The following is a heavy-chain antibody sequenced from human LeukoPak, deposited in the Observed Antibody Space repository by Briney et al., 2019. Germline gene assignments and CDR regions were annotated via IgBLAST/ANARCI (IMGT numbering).Heavy chain of an antibody. Sequence: SETLSLTCTVSGGSISSYYWSWIRQPPGKGLEWIGYIYYSGSTNYNPSLKSRVTMSVDTSKNQFSLKLSSVTAADTAVYYCARGTITMVRGVIIPNWFDPWGQGTLVTVSS. V-gene: IGHV4-59*12. CDR2: IYYSGST. CDR1: GGSISSYY. CDR3: ARGTITMVRGVIIPNWFDP. D-gene: IGHD3-10*01. J-gene: IGHJ5*02.